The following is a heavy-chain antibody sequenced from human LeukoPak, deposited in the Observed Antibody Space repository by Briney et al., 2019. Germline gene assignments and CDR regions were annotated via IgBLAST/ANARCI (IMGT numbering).Heavy chain of an antibody. V-gene: IGHV4-59*01. J-gene: IGHJ5*02. CDR1: GGSISSYY. Sequence: PSETLSVTCTVSGGSISSYYWSWIRQPPGKGLEWIGYIYYSGSTGYNPSLKSRVTISIDTSKNQFSLKLSSVTAADTAVYYCVSYYDILTNNWFDPWGQGTLVTVSS. D-gene: IGHD3-9*01. CDR2: IYYSGST. CDR3: VSYYDILTNNWFDP.